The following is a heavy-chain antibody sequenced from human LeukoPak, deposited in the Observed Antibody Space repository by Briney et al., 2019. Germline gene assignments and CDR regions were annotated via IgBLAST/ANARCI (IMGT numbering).Heavy chain of an antibody. CDR2: IYYSGHT. CDR1: GGSISSSSYY. V-gene: IGHV4-39*01. D-gene: IGHD6-13*01. CDR3: ARRDAAAGRRIDY. J-gene: IGHJ4*02. Sequence: SETLSLTCSVSGGSISSSSYYWGWVRQPPGKGLEWIGSIYYSGHTYYNPSLKSRVTISEDTSKNQFSLELSSVTAADTAVYYCARRDAAAGRRIDYWGQGTLVTVSS.